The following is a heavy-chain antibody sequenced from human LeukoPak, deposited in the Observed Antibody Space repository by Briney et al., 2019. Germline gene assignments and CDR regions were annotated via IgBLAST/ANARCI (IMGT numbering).Heavy chain of an antibody. CDR1: SGSFSGYY. Sequence: PSETLPLTCAVYSGSFSGYYWSWIRQPPGKGLEWIGEINHSGSTNYNPSLKSRVTISVDTSKNQFSLKLSSVTAADTAVYYCARGALRYFDWFNYYYYMDVWGKGTTVTVSS. V-gene: IGHV4-34*01. D-gene: IGHD3-9*01. CDR2: INHSGST. CDR3: ARGALRYFDWFNYYYYMDV. J-gene: IGHJ6*03.